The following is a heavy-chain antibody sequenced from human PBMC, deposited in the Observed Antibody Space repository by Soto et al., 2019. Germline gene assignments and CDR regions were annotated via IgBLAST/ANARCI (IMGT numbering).Heavy chain of an antibody. CDR2: VANDGGNT. V-gene: IGHV3-30*03. CDR3: GRDFGGYGGRADSIDI. J-gene: IGHJ3*02. D-gene: IGHD5-12*01. Sequence: GGSLRLSCAASGLTFRSYWMHWVRQAPGKGLEWVAAVANDGGNTYYVDSVKGRFTISTDSSNKMVYLQMNSLRPEDTAVYYCGRDFGGYGGRADSIDIWGQGTVVTVSS. CDR1: GLTFRSYW.